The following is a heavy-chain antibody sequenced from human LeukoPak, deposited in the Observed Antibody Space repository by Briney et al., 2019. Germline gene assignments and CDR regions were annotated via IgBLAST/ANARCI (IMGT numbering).Heavy chain of an antibody. J-gene: IGHJ6*03. CDR3: ARDTRYQLLDDYYYYMDV. CDR2: ISSSGSTI. D-gene: IGHD2-2*01. Sequence: PGGSLRLSCAASGFTFSSYEMNWVRQAPGKGLEWVSYISSSGSTIYYADSVKGRFTISRDNAKNSLYLQMNSLRAEDTAVYYCARDTRYQLLDDYYYYMDVWGKGTTVTISS. CDR1: GFTFSSYE. V-gene: IGHV3-48*03.